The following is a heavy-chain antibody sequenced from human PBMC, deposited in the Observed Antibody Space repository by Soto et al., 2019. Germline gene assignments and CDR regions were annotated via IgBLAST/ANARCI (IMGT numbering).Heavy chain of an antibody. Sequence: GGSLRLSCAASGFIFDDYAMHWVRQAPGKGLEWVSGISWNTDNIGYADSVKGRFTISRDNAKNSLYLQMNSLRAEDTALYYCVKDMRSSRTGYYYGMDIWGQGTTVTVSS. V-gene: IGHV3-9*01. J-gene: IGHJ6*02. CDR2: ISWNTDNI. CDR1: GFIFDDYA. CDR3: VKDMRSSRTGYYYGMDI. D-gene: IGHD2-2*01.